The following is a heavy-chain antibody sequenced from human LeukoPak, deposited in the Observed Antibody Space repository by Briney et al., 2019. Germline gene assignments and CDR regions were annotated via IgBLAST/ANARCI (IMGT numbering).Heavy chain of an antibody. V-gene: IGHV3-23*01. CDR1: GFTFSSYA. J-gene: IGHJ4*02. Sequence: GGSLRLSCAASGFTFSSYAMSWVRQAPGGGLEWVSAISGSGGSTYYADSVTGRFTISRDNSENTLYLQMNSLRAEDTAVYYCAKDGARGSYYFHFDYWGQGTLVTVSS. CDR2: ISGSGGST. CDR3: AKDGARGSYYFHFDY. D-gene: IGHD1-26*01.